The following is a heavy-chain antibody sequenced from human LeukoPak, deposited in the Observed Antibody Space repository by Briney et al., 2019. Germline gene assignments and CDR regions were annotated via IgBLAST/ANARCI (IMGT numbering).Heavy chain of an antibody. CDR1: GFNFGEFW. CDR3: ARGYYFDN. J-gene: IGHJ4*02. Sequence: PGGSLRLSCAASGFNFGEFWMAWVRQTPGMGLEWVADIKEDGSESFYVDSVKGRFTISRDNAKNSLYLQMNSLRAEDTAVYYCARGYYFDNWGQGTLVTVSS. CDR2: IKEDGSES. V-gene: IGHV3-7*01.